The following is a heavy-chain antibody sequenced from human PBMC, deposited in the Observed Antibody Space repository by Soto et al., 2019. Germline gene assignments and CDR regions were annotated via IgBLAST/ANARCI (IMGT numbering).Heavy chain of an antibody. D-gene: IGHD6-13*01. J-gene: IGHJ4*02. CDR2: ISWNSGSI. V-gene: IGHV3-9*01. Sequence: PGGSLRLSCAASGFTFDDYAMHWVRQAPGKGLEWVSGISWNSGSIGYADSVKGRFTISRDNAKNSLYLQMNSLRAEDTALYYCAKGMYSSSWYYFDYWGQGTLVTVSS. CDR1: GFTFDDYA. CDR3: AKGMYSSSWYYFDY.